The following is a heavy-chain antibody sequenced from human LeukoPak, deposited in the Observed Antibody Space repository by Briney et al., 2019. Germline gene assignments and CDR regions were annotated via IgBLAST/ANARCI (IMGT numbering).Heavy chain of an antibody. Sequence: GGSLRLSCSASGFTFSKYAMHWVRQAPGKGFEYVSAINDNGRSTYYADSVKGRFSISRDNSKNTLYLQMSSLRAEDTAVYYCVKYSSGWYYDYWGQGTLVTVSS. V-gene: IGHV3-64D*09. D-gene: IGHD6-19*01. J-gene: IGHJ4*02. CDR1: GFTFSKYA. CDR3: VKYSSGWYYDY. CDR2: INDNGRST.